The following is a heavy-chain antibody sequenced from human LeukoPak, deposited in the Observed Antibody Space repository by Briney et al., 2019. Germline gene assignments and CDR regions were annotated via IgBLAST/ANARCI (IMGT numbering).Heavy chain of an antibody. V-gene: IGHV3-30*04. CDR2: ISFDGSNK. J-gene: IGHJ4*02. D-gene: IGHD4-11*01. CDR3: ARGHDYSQTYYFDY. Sequence: GGSLRLSCAASGFTFSTYAMHWVRQAPGKGLEWVAVISFDGSNKYYADSVKGRFTISRDNAKNSLYLQMNSLRAEDTAVYYCARGHDYSQTYYFDYWGQGTLVTVSS. CDR1: GFTFSTYA.